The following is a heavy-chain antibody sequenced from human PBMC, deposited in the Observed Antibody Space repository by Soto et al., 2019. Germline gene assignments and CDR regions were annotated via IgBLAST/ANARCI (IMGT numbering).Heavy chain of an antibody. D-gene: IGHD1-26*01. J-gene: IGHJ4*02. V-gene: IGHV3-21*01. CDR3: GAGWEGEGYFDY. CDR2: ISSSSSYI. CDR1: GFTFSSYS. Sequence: GGSLRLSCAASGFTFSSYSMNWVRQAPGKGLEWVSSISSSSSYIYYADSVKGRFTISRDNAKNSLYLQMNSLRAEDTAVYYCGAGWEGEGYFDYWGQGTLVTVSS.